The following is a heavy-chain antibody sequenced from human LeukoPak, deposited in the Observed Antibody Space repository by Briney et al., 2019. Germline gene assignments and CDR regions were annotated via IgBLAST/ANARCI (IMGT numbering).Heavy chain of an antibody. CDR1: GFTFSSYE. CDR3: ARDSQLWLGVDALDI. V-gene: IGHV3-48*03. Sequence: GGSLRLPCAASGFTFSSYEMNWVRQAPGKGLEWVSYISSSGSTIYYADSVKGRFTISRDNAKNSLYLQINSLRAEDTAVYYCARDSQLWLGVDALDIWGQGTMVTVSS. J-gene: IGHJ3*02. D-gene: IGHD5-18*01. CDR2: ISSSGSTI.